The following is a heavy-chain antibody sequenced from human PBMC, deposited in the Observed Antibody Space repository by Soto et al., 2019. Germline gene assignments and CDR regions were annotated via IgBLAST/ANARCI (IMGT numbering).Heavy chain of an antibody. Sequence: EVQLVESGGGLVQPGGSLRLSCAASGFTFSSYWMHWVRQAPGKGLVWVSRINSDGSTTTYADSVKGRFTISRENAKNTLYLQMNSLRAEDTAVYYCTRVEISAWGKFESWGQGTLVTVSS. D-gene: IGHD3-16*01. CDR1: GFTFSSYW. CDR2: INSDGSTT. CDR3: TRVEISAWGKFES. J-gene: IGHJ4*02. V-gene: IGHV3-74*01.